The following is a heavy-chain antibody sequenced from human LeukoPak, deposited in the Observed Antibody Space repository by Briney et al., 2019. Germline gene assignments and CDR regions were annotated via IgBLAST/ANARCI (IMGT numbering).Heavy chain of an antibody. J-gene: IGHJ5*02. Sequence: PSETLSLTCAVYGGSFSGYYWSWIRQPPGKGLEWIGEINHSGSTNYNPSLKSRVTISVDTSKNQFSLKLSSVTAADTAVYYCARIGYCSSTSCLHYNWFDPWGQGTLVTVSS. V-gene: IGHV4-34*01. CDR3: ARIGYCSSTSCLHYNWFDP. CDR2: INHSGST. D-gene: IGHD2-2*01. CDR1: GGSFSGYY.